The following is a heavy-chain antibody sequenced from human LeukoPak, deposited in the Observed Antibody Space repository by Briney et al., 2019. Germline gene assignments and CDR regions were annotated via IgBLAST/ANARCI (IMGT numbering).Heavy chain of an antibody. CDR3: AKDRASTTPNWFDP. J-gene: IGHJ5*02. D-gene: IGHD1-1*01. CDR1: GFTFSSYA. CDR2: ISGSGGSS. V-gene: IGHV3-23*01. Sequence: PGASLRLSCAASGFTFSSYAMSWVRQAPGKGLEGVSAISGSGGSSYYADSVKGRFTISRDNSKNTLYLQMNSLRAEDTAVYYCAKDRASTTPNWFDPWGQGTLVTVSS.